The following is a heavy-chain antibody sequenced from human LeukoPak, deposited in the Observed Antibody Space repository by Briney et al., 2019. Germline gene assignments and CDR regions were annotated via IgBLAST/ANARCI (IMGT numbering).Heavy chain of an antibody. CDR1: AFTLSNYS. J-gene: IGHJ6*02. D-gene: IGHD3-3*01. Sequence: GGSLRLSCAASAFTLSNYSMAWVRQAPGKGLEWISYISSSSRTIYCADSVKGRFTISRGNAKNSLSVQMTTLRAEDTAVYYCARLFSNGYYPISFDHYYGMDVWGQGTTVTVSS. CDR3: ARLFSNGYYPISFDHYYGMDV. CDR2: ISSSSRTI. V-gene: IGHV3-48*01.